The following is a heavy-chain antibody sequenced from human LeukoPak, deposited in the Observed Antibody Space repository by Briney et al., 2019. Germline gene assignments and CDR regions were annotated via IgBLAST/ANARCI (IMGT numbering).Heavy chain of an antibody. J-gene: IGHJ4*02. D-gene: IGHD5-12*01. V-gene: IGHV4-34*01. CDR2: INHSGST. Sequence: PSETLSLTCAVYGGSFSGYYWSWIRQPPGKGLEWIGEINHSGSTNYNPSLKSRVTISVDTSKNQLSLKLSSVTAADTAVYYCARGRVATFGYWGQGTLVTVSS. CDR3: ARGRVATFGY. CDR1: GGSFSGYY.